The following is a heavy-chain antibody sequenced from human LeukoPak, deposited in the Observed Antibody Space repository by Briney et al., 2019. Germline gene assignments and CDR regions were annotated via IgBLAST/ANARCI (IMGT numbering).Heavy chain of an antibody. CDR2: IYYSGST. J-gene: IGHJ1*01. D-gene: IGHD6-19*01. CDR1: GGSISSDSYY. Sequence: SETLSLTCTVSGGSISSDSYYWAWIRQPPGKGLEWIGYIYYSGSTYYNPSLKSRVTISVDTSKNQFSLKLSSVTAADTAVYYCARGISYSSGWRHASSLEHWGQGTLVTVSS. CDR3: ARGISYSSGWRHASSLEH. V-gene: IGHV4-31*03.